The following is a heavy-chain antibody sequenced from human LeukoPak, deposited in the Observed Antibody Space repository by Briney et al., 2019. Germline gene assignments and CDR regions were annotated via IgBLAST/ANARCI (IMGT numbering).Heavy chain of an antibody. CDR3: ARHSRSAYTGYENAFDI. CDR2: IYNSAST. D-gene: IGHD5-12*01. V-gene: IGHV4-39*01. J-gene: IGHJ3*02. CDR1: GDSISSSSYC. Sequence: SSETLSLTCTVSGDSISSSSYCWDWIRQPPGKGLEWIGNIYNSASTHYNLSLKTRITMSVDTSKNQFSLKLNSVTAADTGIYYCARHSRSAYTGYENAFDIWGQGTMVTVSS.